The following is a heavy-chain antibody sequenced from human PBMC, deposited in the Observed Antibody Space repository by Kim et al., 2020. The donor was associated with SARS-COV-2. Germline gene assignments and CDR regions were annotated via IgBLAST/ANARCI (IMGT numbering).Heavy chain of an antibody. CDR3: TQSWRVRSSRWRFFDS. D-gene: IGHD6-13*01. V-gene: IGHV3-23*01. CDR1: GFTFASYA. J-gene: IGHJ4*02. Sequence: GGSLRLSCTASGFTFASYALGWVRQAPGRGLEWVSTITGSGADTYYADSVKGRFTISRDNSKKTLYLQMNSLRAEDTAEYYCTQSWRVRSSRWRFFDSWGQGTLLTVSA. CDR2: ITGSGADT.